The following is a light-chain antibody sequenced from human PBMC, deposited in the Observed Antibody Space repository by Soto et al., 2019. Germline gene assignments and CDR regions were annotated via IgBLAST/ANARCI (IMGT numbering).Light chain of an antibody. J-gene: IGKJ1*01. CDR2: GAS. CDR1: QSVSSN. V-gene: IGKV3-15*01. CDR3: QQYGDSPQT. Sequence: EIVMTQSPATLSVSPGARVTLSCRASQSVSSNLAWYQQKAGQAPRLLIYGASTRAAGIPARFSGSGSATEFSLTIDSLQSEDLAVYYCQQYGDSPQTFGPGTKVEI.